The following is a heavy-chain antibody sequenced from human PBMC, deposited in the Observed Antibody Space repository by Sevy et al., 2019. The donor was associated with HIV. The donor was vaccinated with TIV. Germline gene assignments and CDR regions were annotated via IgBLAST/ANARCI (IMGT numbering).Heavy chain of an antibody. CDR2: IRSKAKSYAT. V-gene: IGHV3-73*01. CDR3: TRQAIYCSGNTCYHPYYFDS. D-gene: IGHD2-15*01. J-gene: IGHJ4*02. Sequence: GGSLRLSCTASGFIFSGSAIHWVRQASGKGLEWVGRIRSKAKSYATAYAASVKGRFTISRDDSKNTGYLQMNSLKTKDTAVYYCTRQAIYCSGNTCYHPYYFDSWGQGTLVTVSS. CDR1: GFIFSGSA.